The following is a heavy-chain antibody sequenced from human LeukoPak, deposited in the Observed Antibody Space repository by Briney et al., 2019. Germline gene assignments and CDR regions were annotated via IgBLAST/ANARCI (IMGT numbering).Heavy chain of an antibody. Sequence: SETLSLTCSVSGGTISSSYWSWMRQPPGKGLEWIGYIHYSGTTKYNPSLQSRVTISVDTSKNQFSLNLRSVTAADTAVYYCARGYFDSSGYSNPFDYWGREPWSPSPQ. V-gene: IGHV4-59*01. D-gene: IGHD3-22*01. CDR3: ARGYFDSSGYSNPFDY. CDR1: GGTISSSY. CDR2: IHYSGTT. J-gene: IGHJ4*02.